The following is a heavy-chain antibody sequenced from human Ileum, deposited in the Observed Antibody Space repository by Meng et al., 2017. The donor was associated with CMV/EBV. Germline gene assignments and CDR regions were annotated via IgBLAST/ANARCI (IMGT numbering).Heavy chain of an antibody. CDR2: VHFTGGI. CDR3: ARAAARGVPVDY. V-gene: IGHV4-4*07. D-gene: IGHD3-10*01. Sequence: QVQLQASRPRLLKPSETLSLTCTVSGVSISNYYWTWLRQSAVKGLEFIGRVHFTGGIDYNPSLMSRVTMSVDTSRNQLSLNVKSVTAADTAVYYCARAAARGVPVDYWGQGILVTVSS. CDR1: GVSISNYY. J-gene: IGHJ4*02.